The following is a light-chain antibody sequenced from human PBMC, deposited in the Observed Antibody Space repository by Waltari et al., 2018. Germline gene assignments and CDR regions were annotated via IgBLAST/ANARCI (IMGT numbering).Light chain of an antibody. CDR2: DAS. CDR1: QSVSSY. CDR3: QQRSNWGGAFT. Sequence: EIVLTQSPATLSLSPGERATLSCRASQSVSSYLAWYQQKPGQAPRLLLYDASNRATGIPARFSGSWSGTDFTLTISSLEPEDFAVYYCQQRSNWGGAFTFGPGTKVDIK. J-gene: IGKJ3*01. V-gene: IGKV3-11*01.